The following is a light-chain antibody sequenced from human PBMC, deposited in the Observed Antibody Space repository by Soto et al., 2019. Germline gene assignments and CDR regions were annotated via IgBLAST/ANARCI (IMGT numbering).Light chain of an antibody. J-gene: IGKJ3*01. V-gene: IGKV1-5*03. CDR2: KAS. Sequence: DIQMTQSPSTLSASIGDRVTITCRARQSINNGLAWYQQKPGKAPKVLIYKASSLESGVPSRFSGSESGTEFTLAINSLQPDDFATYYCQQYDTYPFTFGPGTKVDIK. CDR3: QQYDTYPFT. CDR1: QSINNG.